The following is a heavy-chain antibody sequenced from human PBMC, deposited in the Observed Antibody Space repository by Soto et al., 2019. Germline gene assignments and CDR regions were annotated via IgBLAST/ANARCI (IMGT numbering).Heavy chain of an antibody. CDR3: ARGRITIFGVVTHRPHGMDV. J-gene: IGHJ6*02. D-gene: IGHD3-3*01. CDR2: ISAYNGNT. Sequence: GASVKVSCKASGYTFTSYGISWVRQAPGQGLEWMGWISAYNGNTNYAQKLQGRVTMTTDTSTSTAYMELRSLRSDDTAVYYCARGRITIFGVVTHRPHGMDVWGQGTTVTVSS. V-gene: IGHV1-18*01. CDR1: GYTFTSYG.